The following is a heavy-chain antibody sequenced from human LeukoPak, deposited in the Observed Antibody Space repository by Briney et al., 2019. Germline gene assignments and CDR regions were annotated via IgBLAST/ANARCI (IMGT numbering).Heavy chain of an antibody. CDR1: GDSVSSNSAA. Sequence: SQTLSLTCATSGDSVSSNSAAWNWIRQSPSRGLEWLGRTYYRSKWYNDYAVSVKSRITINPDTSKNQFSLQLNSVTPEDTAVYYRAREAYYYDSSGPHDAFDIWGQGTMVTVSS. J-gene: IGHJ3*02. CDR3: AREAYYYDSSGPHDAFDI. V-gene: IGHV6-1*01. CDR2: TYYRSKWYN. D-gene: IGHD3-22*01.